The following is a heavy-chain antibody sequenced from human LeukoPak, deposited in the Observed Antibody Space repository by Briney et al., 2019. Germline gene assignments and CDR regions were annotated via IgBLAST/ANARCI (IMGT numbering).Heavy chain of an antibody. Sequence: ETLSLTCAVYGGSFSGYYWSWVRQAPGKGLEWVASIKHDGSEKYYVDSVRGRFTISRDNTMNSLYLQMSSLRAEDTAVYYCATDRGWRTSGYYLYYFEYWGQGTLVTYSS. J-gene: IGHJ4*02. CDR3: ATDRGWRTSGYYLYYFEY. D-gene: IGHD3-3*01. CDR1: GGSFSGYY. CDR2: IKHDGSEK. V-gene: IGHV3-7*01.